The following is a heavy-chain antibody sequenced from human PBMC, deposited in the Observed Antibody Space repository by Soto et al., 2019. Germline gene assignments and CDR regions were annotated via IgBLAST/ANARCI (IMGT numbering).Heavy chain of an antibody. D-gene: IGHD3-3*01. Sequence: GGSLRLSCAASGFTFSSYAMSWVRQAPGKGLEWVSAISGSGGSTYYADSVKGRFTISRDNSKNTLYLQMNSLRAEDTAVYYCAKGVSDDFWSGYYPLARHHGYYYYMDVWGKGTTVTVSS. J-gene: IGHJ6*03. V-gene: IGHV3-23*01. CDR3: AKGVSDDFWSGYYPLARHHGYYYYMDV. CDR1: GFTFSSYA. CDR2: ISGSGGST.